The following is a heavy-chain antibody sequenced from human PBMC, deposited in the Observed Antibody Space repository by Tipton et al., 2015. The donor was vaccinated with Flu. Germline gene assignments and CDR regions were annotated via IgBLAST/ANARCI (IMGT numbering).Heavy chain of an antibody. D-gene: IGHD4-17*01. Sequence: TLSLTCTVSGGSISSYYWSWIRQPAGKGLEWIGRIYHSGSTYYNPSLKSRVTISVDTSKNQFSLKLSSVTAADTAVYYCARHAPYYGDYGPFDYWGQGTLVTVSS. J-gene: IGHJ4*02. CDR1: GGSISSYY. CDR2: IYHSGST. V-gene: IGHV4-4*07. CDR3: ARHAPYYGDYGPFDY.